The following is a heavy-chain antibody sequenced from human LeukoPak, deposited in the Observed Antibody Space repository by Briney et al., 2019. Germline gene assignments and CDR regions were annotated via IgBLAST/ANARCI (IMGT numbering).Heavy chain of an antibody. V-gene: IGHV3-23*01. CDR3: ARDFLEATFLGY. Sequence: GGSLRLSCAASGFTFSNYAMSWVRQAPGKGLEWVSAISGSGGSTYYADAVKGRFTISRDNSKDTLYLQMNSLRAEDTAVYYCARDFLEATFLGYWGQGTLVTVSS. J-gene: IGHJ4*02. CDR2: ISGSGGST. CDR1: GFTFSNYA. D-gene: IGHD3-3*01.